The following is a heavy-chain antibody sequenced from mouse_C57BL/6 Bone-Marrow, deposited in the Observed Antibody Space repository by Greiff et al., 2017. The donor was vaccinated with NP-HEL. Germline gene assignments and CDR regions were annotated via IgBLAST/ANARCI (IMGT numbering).Heavy chain of an antibody. CDR1: GYTFTSYW. CDR2: IDPSDSET. Sequence: QVQLQQPGAELVRPGSSVKLSCKASGYTFTSYWMHWVKQRPIQGLEWIGNIDPSDSETHYNQKFKDKATLTVDKSSSTAYMQLSSLTSEDSAVYYCASDYYGSSDYYAMDYWGQGTSVTVSS. V-gene: IGHV1-52*01. J-gene: IGHJ4*01. CDR3: ASDYYGSSDYYAMDY. D-gene: IGHD1-1*01.